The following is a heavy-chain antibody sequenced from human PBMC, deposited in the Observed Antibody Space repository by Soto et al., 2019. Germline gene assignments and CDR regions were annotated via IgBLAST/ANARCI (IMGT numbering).Heavy chain of an antibody. V-gene: IGHV4-59*01. CDR3: AKNYGNAFDI. D-gene: IGHD3-10*01. Sequence: SXTLSLTCTVSGGSISSYYWSWIRQPPGKGLEWIGYIYYSGSTNYNPSLKSRVTISVDTSKNQFSLKLSSVTAADTAVYYCAKNYGNAFDIWGQGTMVTVSS. J-gene: IGHJ3*02. CDR1: GGSISSYY. CDR2: IYYSGST.